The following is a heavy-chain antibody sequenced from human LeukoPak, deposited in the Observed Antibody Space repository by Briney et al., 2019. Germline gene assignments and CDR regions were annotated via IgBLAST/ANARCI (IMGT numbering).Heavy chain of an antibody. V-gene: IGHV1-8*01. Sequence: ASVKLSCKASGYTFTSYHINWVRHATGQGLELVGWMYPNSDNTGYAEKFHGRVTMTRNNSISTDYLELRSLRSEADAVDYCARDLSTGGYCSSSTCYGLRGRFDYWGQGTLVTVSS. D-gene: IGHD2-2*03. CDR3: ARDLSTGGYCSSSTCYGLRGRFDY. CDR1: GYTFTSYH. CDR2: MYPNSDNT. J-gene: IGHJ4*02.